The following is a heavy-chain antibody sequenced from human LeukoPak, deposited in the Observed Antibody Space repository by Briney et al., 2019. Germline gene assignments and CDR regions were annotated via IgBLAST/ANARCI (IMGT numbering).Heavy chain of an antibody. CDR3: AKGSETYNYDY. CDR2: VTSSGGGKT. D-gene: IGHD3-10*01. V-gene: IGHV3-23*01. Sequence: GGSLRLSCAASGFTFTNYAMHWVRQARGRGVEWVSAVTSSGGGKTYYADSVKLRFTISKDNSQTMLSQQMTSRRPHDRAVYYCAKGSETYNYDYWGQGTLVTVSS. J-gene: IGHJ4*02. CDR1: GFTFTNYA.